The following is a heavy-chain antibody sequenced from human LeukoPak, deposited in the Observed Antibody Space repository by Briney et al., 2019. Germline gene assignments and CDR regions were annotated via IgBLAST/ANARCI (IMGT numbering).Heavy chain of an antibody. J-gene: IGHJ6*02. CDR1: GFTFSNYV. CDR3: ARAGGLYYYNVDV. D-gene: IGHD2-8*02. CDR2: ISYDGNNK. V-gene: IGHV3-30-3*01. Sequence: GRSLRLSCAASGFTFSNYVIHWVRQAPGKGLEWVAVISYDGNNKYYADSVKGRFTISRDNSKNTLYLQMNSLRAEDTAVYFCARAGGLYYYNVDVWGQGTTVTVS.